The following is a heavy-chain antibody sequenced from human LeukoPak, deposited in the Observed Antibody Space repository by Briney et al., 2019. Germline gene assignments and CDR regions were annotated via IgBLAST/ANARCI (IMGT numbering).Heavy chain of an antibody. CDR1: GYTFTGYY. J-gene: IGHJ6*03. V-gene: IGHV1-2*02. CDR3: AKSDSSSWKDYYYYYMDV. Sequence: GASVKVSCKASGYTFTGYYMHWVRQAPGQGLEWMGWINPNSGGTNYAQKFQGRVTMTRDTSISTAYMELSRLRSDDTAVDYCAKSDSSSWKDYYYYYMDVWGKGTTVTVSS. CDR2: INPNSGGT. D-gene: IGHD6-13*01.